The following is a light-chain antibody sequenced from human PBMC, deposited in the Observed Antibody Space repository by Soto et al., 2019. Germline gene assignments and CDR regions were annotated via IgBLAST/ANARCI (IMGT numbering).Light chain of an antibody. Sequence: IVMTQSPATLSVSPGERATLSCRASQSVNSDLAWYQQKPGQAPRLLIYDASSRATGIPARFSGSGSGTEFTLTISSLQSEDFAVYYCHQYNNWKTFGQGTKVEI. CDR2: DAS. V-gene: IGKV3-15*01. CDR3: HQYNNWKT. J-gene: IGKJ1*01. CDR1: QSVNSD.